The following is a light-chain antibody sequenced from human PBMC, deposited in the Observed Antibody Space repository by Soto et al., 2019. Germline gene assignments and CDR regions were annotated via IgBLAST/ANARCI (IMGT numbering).Light chain of an antibody. CDR3: SSYTSSSTYV. Sequence: QSVLTQPASVSGSPGQSITISCTGTRSDVGGYNYVYWHQQHPGKAPKLMIYDVTTRPSGVSDRFSGSKSGNTASLTISGLQAEDEADYYCSSYTSSSTYVFGAGTKLTVL. J-gene: IGLJ1*01. CDR2: DVT. V-gene: IGLV2-14*01. CDR1: RSDVGGYNY.